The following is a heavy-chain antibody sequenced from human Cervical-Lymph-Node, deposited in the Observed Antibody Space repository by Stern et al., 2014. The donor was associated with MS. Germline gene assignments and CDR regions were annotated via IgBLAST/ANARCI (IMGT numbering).Heavy chain of an antibody. Sequence: EDQLVESGGGLVQPGGSLRLSCAASGFTFSSYDMHWVRQATGKGLEWVSAIGTAGDTYYPGSGKGRFTISRENAKNSLYLQMNSLRAGDTAVYYCARDRGDGLFDLWGRGTLVTVSS. CDR2: IGTAGDT. CDR3: ARDRGDGLFDL. D-gene: IGHD5-24*01. CDR1: GFTFSSYD. V-gene: IGHV3-13*01. J-gene: IGHJ2*01.